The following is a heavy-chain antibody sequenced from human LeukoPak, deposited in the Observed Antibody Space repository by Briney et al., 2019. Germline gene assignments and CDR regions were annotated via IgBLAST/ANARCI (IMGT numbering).Heavy chain of an antibody. CDR2: INPSGGST. CDR1: GYTFTGYY. J-gene: IGHJ4*02. CDR3: ARDPTMVRGVINYYFDY. D-gene: IGHD3-10*01. V-gene: IGHV1-46*01. Sequence: ASVKVSCKASGYTFTGYYMHWVRQAPGQGLEWMGWINPSGGSTSYAQKFQGRVTMTRDMSTSTVYMELSSLRSEDTAVYYCARDPTMVRGVINYYFDYWGQGTLVTVSS.